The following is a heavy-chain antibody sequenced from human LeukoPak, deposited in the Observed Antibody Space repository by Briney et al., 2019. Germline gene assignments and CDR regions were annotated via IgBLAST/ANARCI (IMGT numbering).Heavy chain of an antibody. Sequence: SETLSLTCTVSGGSISSYYWSWIRQPPGKGLEWIGEINHSGSTNYNPSLKSRVTISVDTSKNQFSLKLSSVTAADTAVYYCASGEMAGGYWGQGTLVTVSS. D-gene: IGHD5-24*01. CDR1: GGSISSYY. CDR2: INHSGST. CDR3: ASGEMAGGY. J-gene: IGHJ4*02. V-gene: IGHV4-34*01.